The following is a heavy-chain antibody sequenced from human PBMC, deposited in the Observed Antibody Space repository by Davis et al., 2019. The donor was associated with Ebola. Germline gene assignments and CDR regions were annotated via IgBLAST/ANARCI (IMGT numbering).Heavy chain of an antibody. CDR3: ARGHSSDWYPRNNWFAP. J-gene: IGHJ5*02. Sequence: GGSLRLSCAASGFTFSSYWMSWVRQAPGKGLEWVSLISGDGGSTYYAASVKGRFTISRDNAKNSIFLQMNSLRADDTAIYYCARGHSSDWYPRNNWFAPWGQGTLVTVSS. CDR1: GFTFSSYW. D-gene: IGHD6-19*01. V-gene: IGHV3-43*02. CDR2: ISGDGGST.